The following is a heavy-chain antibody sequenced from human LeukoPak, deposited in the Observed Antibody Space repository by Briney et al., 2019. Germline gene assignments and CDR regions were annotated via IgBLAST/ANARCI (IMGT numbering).Heavy chain of an antibody. CDR1: GFSYIIDG. CDR2: IWYDGSNK. D-gene: IGHD5-12*01. Sequence: GGSLRLSGALSGFSYIIDGMDALRQAPGKGLEWVAVIWYDGSNKYYADSVKGRFTISRDNSKNTLYLQMNSLRAEDTAVYYCAKVALGVATIYWADFDYWGQGTLVTVSS. CDR3: AKVALGVATIYWADFDY. J-gene: IGHJ4*02. V-gene: IGHV3-33*06.